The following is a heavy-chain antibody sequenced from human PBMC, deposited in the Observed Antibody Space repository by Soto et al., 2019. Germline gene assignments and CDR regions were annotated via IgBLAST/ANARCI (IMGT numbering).Heavy chain of an antibody. J-gene: IGHJ6*03. Sequence: SETVSLTCAVYEGSFSGDYRSWIRQPPGKGLEWIGEINHSGSTNYNPSLKSRVTISVDTSKNQFSLKLSSVTAADTAVYYCARGLSSTSYGDYMDGWGKGTTVTVSS. CDR2: INHSGST. D-gene: IGHD2-2*01. CDR3: ARGLSSTSYGDYMDG. CDR1: EGSFSGDY. V-gene: IGHV4-34*01.